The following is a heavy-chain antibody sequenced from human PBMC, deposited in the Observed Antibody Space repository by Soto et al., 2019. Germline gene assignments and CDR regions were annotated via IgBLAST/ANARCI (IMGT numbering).Heavy chain of an antibody. D-gene: IGHD4-4*01. Sequence: GGSLRLSCAASGFTFSSYAMHWVRQAPGKGLEWVAVISYDGSNKYYADSVKGRFTISRDNSKNTLYLQMNSLRAEDTAVYYCARDRGEYSNYYWFDPWGQGTLVTVSS. CDR1: GFTFSSYA. CDR3: ARDRGEYSNYYWFDP. V-gene: IGHV3-30-3*01. CDR2: ISYDGSNK. J-gene: IGHJ5*02.